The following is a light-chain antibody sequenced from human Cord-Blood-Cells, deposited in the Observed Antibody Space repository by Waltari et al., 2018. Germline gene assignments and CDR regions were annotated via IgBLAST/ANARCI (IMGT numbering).Light chain of an antibody. V-gene: IGKV1-39*01. CDR1: QSISSY. CDR3: QQGYNTRA. J-gene: IGKJ1*01. CDR2: AAS. Sequence: DIQMNQSPCSLSASVGDRVTITRRASQSISSYLNWYQQKPGKAPKILIYAASSLQSGVPSRFSGSGSGTEFTLTISSLQAEDFATYYCQQGYNTRAFGQGTKVEI.